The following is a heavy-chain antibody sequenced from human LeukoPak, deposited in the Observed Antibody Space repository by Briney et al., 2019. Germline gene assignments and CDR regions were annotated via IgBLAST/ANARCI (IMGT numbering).Heavy chain of an antibody. CDR3: AKDFEYCSSTSCPTYYYYGMDV. Sequence: GGSLRLSCTASGFSFSGHCMHWARQLPGKGLVWVSRISPTGSTTSYADSVKGRFTISRDNSKNTLYLQMNSLRAEDTAVYYCAKDFEYCSSTSCPTYYYYGMDVWGQGTTVTVSS. CDR2: ISPTGSTT. J-gene: IGHJ6*02. V-gene: IGHV3-74*01. D-gene: IGHD2-2*01. CDR1: GFSFSGHC.